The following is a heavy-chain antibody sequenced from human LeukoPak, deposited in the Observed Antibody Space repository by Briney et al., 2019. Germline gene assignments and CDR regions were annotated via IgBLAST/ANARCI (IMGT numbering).Heavy chain of an antibody. J-gene: IGHJ4*02. CDR1: GGSISSYY. CDR2: IYTSGST. Sequence: PSETLSLTCTVSGGSISSYYWSWIRQPAGKGLELIGRIYTSGSTNYNPSLKSRVTMSVDTSKNQFSLKLSSVTAADTAVYYCARESGRDGYNYPYYFDYWGQGTLVTVSS. V-gene: IGHV4-4*07. CDR3: ARESGRDGYNYPYYFDY. D-gene: IGHD5-24*01.